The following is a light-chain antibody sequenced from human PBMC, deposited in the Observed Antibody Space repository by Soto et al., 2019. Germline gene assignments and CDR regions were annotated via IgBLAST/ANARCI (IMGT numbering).Light chain of an antibody. CDR3: ALYVGGGNHWV. CDR1: SGSVSTRNY. CDR2: NTN. Sequence: QAVVTQEPSFSVSPGGTVTLTCGLTSGSVSTRNYPSWYQQIPGQAPRTLIYNTNTRSSGVPDRFSGSILGNKAALTITGAKQANESDYYCALYVGGGNHWVFGGGTKLTVL. V-gene: IGLV8-61*01. J-gene: IGLJ3*02.